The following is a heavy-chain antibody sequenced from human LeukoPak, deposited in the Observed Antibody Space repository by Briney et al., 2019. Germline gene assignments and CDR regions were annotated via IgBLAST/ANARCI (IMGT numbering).Heavy chain of an antibody. CDR1: GYTLTELS. D-gene: IGHD5-24*01. J-gene: IGHJ4*02. CDR2: FDPEDGET. CDR3: ATGPWEATTSY. Sequence: ASVKVSSKVYGYTLTELSMHWVRQAPGKGLEWMGGFDPEDGETIYAQTFQGRVTMTEGTSTDTAYMELSSLRSEDTAVYYCATGPWEATTSYWGQGTLVTVSS. V-gene: IGHV1-24*01.